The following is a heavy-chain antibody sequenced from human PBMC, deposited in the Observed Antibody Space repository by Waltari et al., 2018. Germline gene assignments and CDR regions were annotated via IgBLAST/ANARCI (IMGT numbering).Heavy chain of an antibody. CDR1: GYTFTSYD. CDR3: ARGWSIVGALAFDI. CDR2: MNPNSGNT. Sequence: QVQLVQSGAEVKKPGASGKVSCKASGYTFTSYDINWVRQATGQGLEWMGWMNPNSGNTGYAQKFQGRVTITRNTSISTAYMELSSLRSEDTAVYYCARGWSIVGALAFDIWGQGTMVTVSS. J-gene: IGHJ3*02. V-gene: IGHV1-8*03. D-gene: IGHD1-26*01.